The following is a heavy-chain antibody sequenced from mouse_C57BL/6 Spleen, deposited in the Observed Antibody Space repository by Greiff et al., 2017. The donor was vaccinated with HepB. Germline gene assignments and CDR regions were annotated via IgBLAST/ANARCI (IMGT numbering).Heavy chain of an antibody. Sequence: VQLQQSGAELVMPGASVKLSCKASGYTFTSYWMHWVKQRPGQGLEWIGEIDPSDSYTNYNQKFKGKSTLTVDKSSSTAYMQLSSLTSEDSAVYYCARLGGYPWYFDVWGTGTTVTVSS. V-gene: IGHV1-69*01. CDR3: ARLGGYPWYFDV. CDR2: IDPSDSYT. D-gene: IGHD2-2*01. CDR1: GYTFTSYW. J-gene: IGHJ1*03.